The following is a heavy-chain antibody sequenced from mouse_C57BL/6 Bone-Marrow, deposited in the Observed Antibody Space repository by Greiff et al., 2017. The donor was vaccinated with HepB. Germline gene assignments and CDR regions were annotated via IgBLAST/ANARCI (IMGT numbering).Heavy chain of an antibody. CDR2: ILPGSGST. J-gene: IGHJ3*01. CDR1: GYTFTGYW. V-gene: IGHV1-9*01. D-gene: IGHD2-10*01. CDR3: ARVTPYYFSFAD. Sequence: VQRVESGAELMKPGASVKLSCKATGYTFTGYWIEWVKQRPGHGLEWIGEILPGSGSTNYNEKFKGKATFTADTSSNPAYMQLSSLTTEDSAIYYCARVTPYYFSFADGGQGTLVTVSA.